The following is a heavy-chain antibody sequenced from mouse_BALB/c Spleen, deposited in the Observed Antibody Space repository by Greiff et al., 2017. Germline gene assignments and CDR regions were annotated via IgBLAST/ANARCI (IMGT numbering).Heavy chain of an antibody. Sequence: VQLQQSGPELVKPGASVKISCKASGYSFTGYYMHWVKQSHVKSLEWIGRINPYNGATSYNQNFKDKASLTVDKSSSTAYMELHSLTSEDSAVYYCARSGYDYDEGVDYWGQGTTLTVSS. J-gene: IGHJ2*01. CDR1: GYSFTGYY. D-gene: IGHD2-4*01. CDR2: INPYNGAT. V-gene: IGHV1-31*01. CDR3: ARSGYDYDEGVDY.